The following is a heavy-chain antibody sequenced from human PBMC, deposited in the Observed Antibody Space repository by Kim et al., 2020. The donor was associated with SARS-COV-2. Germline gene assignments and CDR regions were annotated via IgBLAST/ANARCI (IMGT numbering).Heavy chain of an antibody. CDR2: INPSGGST. CDR1: GYTFTSYY. D-gene: IGHD3-10*01. Sequence: ASVKVSCKASGYTFTSYYMHWVRQAPGQGLEWMGIINPSGGSTSYAQKFQGRVTMTRDTSTSTVYMELSSLRSEDTAVYYCARDQGNRLLWFGELFGDDDAFDIWGQGTMVTVSS. V-gene: IGHV1-46*01. J-gene: IGHJ3*02. CDR3: ARDQGNRLLWFGELFGDDDAFDI.